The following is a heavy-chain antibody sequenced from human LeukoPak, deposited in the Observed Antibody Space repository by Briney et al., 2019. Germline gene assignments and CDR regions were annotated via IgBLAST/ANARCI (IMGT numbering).Heavy chain of an antibody. CDR1: GGSISSGSYY. V-gene: IGHV4-61*02. D-gene: IGHD3-22*01. Sequence: PSETLSLTCTVSGGSISSGSYYWSWIRQPAGKGLEWIGRIYTSGSTNYNPSLKSRVTISVDTSKNQFSLKLSSVTAADTAVYYCASLVYYYDSSGHSDAFDIWGQGTMVTVSS. J-gene: IGHJ3*02. CDR3: ASLVYYYDSSGHSDAFDI. CDR2: IYTSGST.